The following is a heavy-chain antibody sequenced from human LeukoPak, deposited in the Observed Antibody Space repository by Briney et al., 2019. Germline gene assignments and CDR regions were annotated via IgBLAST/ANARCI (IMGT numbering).Heavy chain of an antibody. D-gene: IGHD3-3*01. J-gene: IGHJ4*02. CDR3: ARQSYDFRSGYAQPSFDY. Sequence: ASVKVSCKASGYTFIGHYMHWARQVPGQGLEWMGWINPHTGGTNYAQKFQGRVTLTRDTTVRTAYLELSSLRSDDTAVYYCARQSYDFRSGYAQPSFDYWGQGTLVTVSS. V-gene: IGHV1-2*02. CDR2: INPHTGGT. CDR1: GYTFIGHY.